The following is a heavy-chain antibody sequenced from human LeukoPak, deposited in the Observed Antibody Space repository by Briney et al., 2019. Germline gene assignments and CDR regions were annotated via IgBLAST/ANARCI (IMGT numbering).Heavy chain of an antibody. D-gene: IGHD3-22*01. CDR1: GYTFTTYW. V-gene: IGHV5-51*01. CDR2: IYPGDSNI. J-gene: IGHJ4*02. Sequence: GESLKISCKGSGYTFTTYWIAWVRQMPGKGLEWMGIIYPGDSNIRYGPSFQGQVTISADRSISTAYLQWSSLQASDTAMYYCARLYDSSTADWGQGTLVTVFS. CDR3: ARLYDSSTAD.